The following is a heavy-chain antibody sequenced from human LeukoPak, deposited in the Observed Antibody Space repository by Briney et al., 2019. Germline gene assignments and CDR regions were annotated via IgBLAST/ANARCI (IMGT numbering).Heavy chain of an antibody. CDR3: ARDSTYYYDSSGFPPDI. CDR2: ISSSGSTI. CDR1: GFTFSDYY. V-gene: IGHV3-11*01. D-gene: IGHD3-22*01. Sequence: GGSLRLSCAASGFTFSDYYMSWIRQAPGKGLEWVSYISSSGSTIYYADSVKGRFTISRDNAKNSLHLQMNSLRAEDTAVYYCARDSTYYYDSSGFPPDIWGQGTMVTVSS. J-gene: IGHJ3*02.